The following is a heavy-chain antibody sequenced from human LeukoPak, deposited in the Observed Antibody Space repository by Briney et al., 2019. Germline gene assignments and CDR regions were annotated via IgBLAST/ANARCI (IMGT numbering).Heavy chain of an antibody. CDR2: LGSSISYI. CDR3: AREGYYAGLDV. Sequence: GGSLRLSCAASGFTFRSYSMKWVRQAPGKGLEWVSFLGSSISYISYADSVKGRFTISRDNAKNSRYLQMNSLRAEDTAVYYCAREGYYAGLDVWGQGTTVTVSS. J-gene: IGHJ6*02. CDR1: GFTFRSYS. D-gene: IGHD3-16*01. V-gene: IGHV3-21*01.